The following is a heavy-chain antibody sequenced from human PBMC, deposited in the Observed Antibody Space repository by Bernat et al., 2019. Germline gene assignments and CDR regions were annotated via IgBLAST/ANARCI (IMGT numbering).Heavy chain of an antibody. CDR2: IYDTGVT. V-gene: IGHV3-66*01. Sequence: EVQLVESGGGLVQPGGSLRLSCAASGFTVSNNHVTWVRQAPGKGLECVSAIYDTGVTFYTDSVKGRFTISRDTSKNTVNLEMNSLRAEDVAVYYCVGFCSHSVWGQVTLVTVSS. J-gene: IGHJ4*02. CDR3: VGFCSHSV. D-gene: IGHD2-15*01. CDR1: GFTVSNNH.